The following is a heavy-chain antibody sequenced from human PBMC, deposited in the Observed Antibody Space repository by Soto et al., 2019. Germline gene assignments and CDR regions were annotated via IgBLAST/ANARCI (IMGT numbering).Heavy chain of an antibody. Sequence: ASVKVSCKASGYSFTRYGIGWARQAPGQGLEWMGWINAYNGNTNYAQNLQGRVTMTTDTSTSTVYMDLRSLRSDDTAVYYCARERGIVQKYFQHWGQGTLVTVSS. V-gene: IGHV1-18*01. CDR2: INAYNGNT. CDR1: GYSFTRYG. D-gene: IGHD1-26*01. J-gene: IGHJ1*01. CDR3: ARERGIVQKYFQH.